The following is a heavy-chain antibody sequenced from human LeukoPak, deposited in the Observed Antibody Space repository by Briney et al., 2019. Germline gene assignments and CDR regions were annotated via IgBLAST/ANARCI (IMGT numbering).Heavy chain of an antibody. D-gene: IGHD1-26*01. V-gene: IGHV4-38-2*02. Sequence: SETLSLTCTVSCYSISSGYYWGWIRQPPGKGLEWIGSIYHSGSTCYNPSLKSRVTISVDTSKNQFSLKLSSVTAADTAVYYCRATYYYYGMDVWGQGTTVTVSS. CDR2: IYHSGST. CDR3: RATYYYYGMDV. J-gene: IGHJ6*02. CDR1: CYSISSGYY.